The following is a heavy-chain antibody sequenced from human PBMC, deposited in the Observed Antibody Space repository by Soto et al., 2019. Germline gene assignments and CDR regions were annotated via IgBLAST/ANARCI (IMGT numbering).Heavy chain of an antibody. D-gene: IGHD1-20*01. CDR1: GASISVHSYY. CDR2: SYYSGTT. V-gene: IGHV4-39*01. Sequence: KSSETLSLTCTVSGASISVHSYYWTWIRQPPGKGLEWIGSSYYSGTTYFNPSLKSRATISVDTSKNQFSLRLTSVTAADTAIYYCTRRYNWNDNYFDPRGPGALVTVSS. J-gene: IGHJ5*02. CDR3: TRRYNWNDNYFDP.